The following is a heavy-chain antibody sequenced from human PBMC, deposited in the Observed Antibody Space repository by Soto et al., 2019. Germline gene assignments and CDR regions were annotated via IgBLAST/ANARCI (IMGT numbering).Heavy chain of an antibody. V-gene: IGHV3-48*03. CDR3: AGDQGGTYQNWFEP. D-gene: IGHD1-26*01. CDR2: ISSTSSIK. Sequence: GGSLRLSCAASGFTFSNYEMNWVRQAPGKGLEWVSYISSTSSIKYYADSVKGRFTISRDNAKNSLYLQMKNLRPEDTAVYYCAGDQGGTYQNWFEPWGQGALVTVSS. CDR1: GFTFSNYE. J-gene: IGHJ5*02.